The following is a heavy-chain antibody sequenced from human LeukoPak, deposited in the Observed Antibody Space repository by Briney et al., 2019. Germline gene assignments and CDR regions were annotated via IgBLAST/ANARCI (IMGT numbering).Heavy chain of an antibody. CDR3: ARGETGDFMDY. J-gene: IGHJ4*02. Sequence: SQTLSLTCTVSGASISRGGYYWSWIRQYPGNGLEWIGYIYYSGITYYNPSLQSRITMSVDTSKNQFSLKLSSVTAADTAVYFCARGETGDFMDYWGQGTLVTVSS. CDR1: GASISRGGYY. D-gene: IGHD7-27*01. CDR2: IYYSGIT. V-gene: IGHV4-31*03.